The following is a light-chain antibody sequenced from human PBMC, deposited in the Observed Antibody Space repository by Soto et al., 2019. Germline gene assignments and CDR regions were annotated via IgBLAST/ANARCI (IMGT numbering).Light chain of an antibody. CDR3: QHYVRSLPIT. CDR1: QSVGSDY. Sequence: DIVLTQSPGTLSLSPGERATLSCRASQSVGSDYLAWYQQKPGQAPRLVIYAASTRATGIPGRFSGSGSGTDFNLTISRLEPEDFAVYYCQHYVRSLPITFGPGTKV. V-gene: IGKV3-20*01. CDR2: AAS. J-gene: IGKJ3*01.